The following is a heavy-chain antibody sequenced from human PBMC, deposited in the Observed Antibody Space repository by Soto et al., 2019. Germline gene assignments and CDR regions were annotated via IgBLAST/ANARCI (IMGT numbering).Heavy chain of an antibody. CDR3: ARVDTAVVTFDY. J-gene: IGHJ4*02. D-gene: IGHD5-18*01. CDR1: GGSITRNNHF. CDR2: IQYGGTT. Sequence: SETLSLTCTVSGGSITRNNHFWGWIRQSPGKGLEWIGSIQYGGTTNYNPSLKSRVIMSAETSKNQFSLMMNSVTAADTAVYSCARVDTAVVTFDYWGQGTLVTVSS. V-gene: IGHV4-39*07.